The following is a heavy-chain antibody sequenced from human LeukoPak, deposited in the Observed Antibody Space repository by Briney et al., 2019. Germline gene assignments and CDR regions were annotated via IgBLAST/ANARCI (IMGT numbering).Heavy chain of an antibody. CDR2: IYYSGST. V-gene: IGHV4-59*08. Sequence: SETLSLTCTASGGSISSYYWSWIRQPPGKGLEWIGYIYYSGSTNYNPSLKSRVTISVDTSKNQFSLKLSSVTAADTAVYYCATRDTMSDYWGQGTLVTVSS. J-gene: IGHJ4*02. D-gene: IGHD3-10*02. CDR3: ATRDTMSDY. CDR1: GGSISSYY.